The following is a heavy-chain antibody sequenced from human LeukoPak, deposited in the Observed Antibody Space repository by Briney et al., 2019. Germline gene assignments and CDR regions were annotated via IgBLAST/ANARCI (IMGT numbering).Heavy chain of an antibody. Sequence: SETLSLTCIVSGGSISSHNYYWSWIRQPPGKGLEWIGYIYYSGVTNYNPSLKSRVTISVDTSKNQFSLKLNSVTAADTAVYYCARHIGFCSSANCRAAWFDPWGQGTLVTVSS. D-gene: IGHD2-2*01. CDR2: IYYSGVT. CDR1: GGSISSHNYY. V-gene: IGHV4-61*01. J-gene: IGHJ5*02. CDR3: ARHIGFCSSANCRAAWFDP.